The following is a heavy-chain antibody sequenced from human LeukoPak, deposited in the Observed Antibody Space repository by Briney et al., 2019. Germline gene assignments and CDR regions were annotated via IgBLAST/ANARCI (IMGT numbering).Heavy chain of an antibody. CDR1: GGTFSSYA. CDR2: IIPIFGTA. J-gene: IGHJ6*03. V-gene: IGHV1-69*13. CDR3: ARAQGGSGSYYDEYYYYMDV. Sequence: SVKVSCKASGGTFSSYAISWVRQAPGQGLEWMGGIIPIFGTANYAQKFQGRVTITADESTSTAYMELSSLRSEDTAVYYCARAQGGSGSYYDEYYYYMDVWGKGTTVTISS. D-gene: IGHD3-10*01.